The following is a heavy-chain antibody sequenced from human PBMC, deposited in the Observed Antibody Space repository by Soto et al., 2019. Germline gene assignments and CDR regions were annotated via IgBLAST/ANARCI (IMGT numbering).Heavy chain of an antibody. CDR1: GDTFNKYA. Sequence: QVQLEQSGAEVKTLGSSVKVSCKASGDTFNKYAISWVRQAPGQGLEWMGGIIPIFGTANYAPQFQDRVTITADETTSPAYEELTSLKSDETAVYFCARGARFLEWLSFDHWGQGTLVTVSS. CDR3: ARGARFLEWLSFDH. D-gene: IGHD3-3*01. CDR2: IIPIFGTA. V-gene: IGHV1-69*12. J-gene: IGHJ4*02.